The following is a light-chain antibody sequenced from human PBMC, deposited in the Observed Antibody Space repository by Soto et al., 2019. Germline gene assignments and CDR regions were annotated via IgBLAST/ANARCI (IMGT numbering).Light chain of an antibody. Sequence: QSALTQPASVSGSPGQSITISCTGTSSDVGGYNYVSWYQQHPGKAPKLIIYEVRNRPSGVSSRFSGSTSGNTASLTISGRQAEDEADYYCSSYASSSTLVFGTGTKVTVL. CDR1: SSDVGGYNY. V-gene: IGLV2-14*01. J-gene: IGLJ1*01. CDR2: EVR. CDR3: SSYASSSTLV.